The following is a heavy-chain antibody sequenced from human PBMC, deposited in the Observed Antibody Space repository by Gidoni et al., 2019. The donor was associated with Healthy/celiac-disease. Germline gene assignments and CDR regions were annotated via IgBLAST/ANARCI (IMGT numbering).Heavy chain of an antibody. V-gene: IGHV4-39*01. J-gene: IGHJ4*02. Sequence: QLQLQESGPGLVKPSETLSLTCTVPGCSISSSSYYWGWIRQPPGKGREWIGSINYSGSTYHNPSLKSRVTISVDTSKNQFSLKLSSVTAADTAVYYWARHMVRGGPFDYWGQGTLVTVSS. CDR1: GCSISSSSYY. CDR3: ARHMVRGGPFDY. CDR2: INYSGST. D-gene: IGHD3-10*01.